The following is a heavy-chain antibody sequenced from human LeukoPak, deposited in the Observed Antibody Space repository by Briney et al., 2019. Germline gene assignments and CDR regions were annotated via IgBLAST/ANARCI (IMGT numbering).Heavy chain of an antibody. Sequence: PSETLSLTCAVYGGSFSGYYWSWIRQPPGKGLEWIGEINHSGSTNYNPSLKSRVTISVDTSKNQFSLKLSSVTAADTAVYYCARGWSTVDYWGRGTLVTVSS. CDR2: INHSGST. D-gene: IGHD4-11*01. CDR3: ARGWSTVDY. V-gene: IGHV4-34*01. CDR1: GGSFSGYY. J-gene: IGHJ4*02.